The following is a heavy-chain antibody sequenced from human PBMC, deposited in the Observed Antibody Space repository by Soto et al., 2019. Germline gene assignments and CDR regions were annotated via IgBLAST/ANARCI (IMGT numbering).Heavy chain of an antibody. CDR2: IYADDSDT. CDR1: GYSFTNYW. CDR3: ARRHDTGGYVDY. Sequence: HGESLKISCKGSGYSFTNYWIGWVRQMPGKGLEWMGIIYADDSDTRYSPSFQGQVTISADKSIATAYLQWSSLKASDTAMYYCARRHDTGGYVDYWGQGTLVTVSS. D-gene: IGHD3-22*01. J-gene: IGHJ4*02. V-gene: IGHV5-51*01.